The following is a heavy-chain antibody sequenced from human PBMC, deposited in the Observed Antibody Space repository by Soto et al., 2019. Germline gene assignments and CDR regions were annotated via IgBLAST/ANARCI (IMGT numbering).Heavy chain of an antibody. CDR2: IYSGGST. D-gene: IGHD3-10*01. Sequence: EVQLVESGGGLVQPGGSLRLSCAASGFTVSSNYMSWVRQAPGKGLEWVSVIYSGGSTYYADSVKGRFTISRDNSRNTLYLQMNSLRAEDTAVYYCARDFYRSGYFQHWGQGTLVTVSS. V-gene: IGHV3-66*01. CDR3: ARDFYRSGYFQH. CDR1: GFTVSSNY. J-gene: IGHJ1*01.